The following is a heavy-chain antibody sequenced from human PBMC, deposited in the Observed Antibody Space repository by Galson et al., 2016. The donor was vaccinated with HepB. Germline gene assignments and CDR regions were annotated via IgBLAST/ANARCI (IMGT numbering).Heavy chain of an antibody. CDR3: LRSGY. V-gene: IGHV3-66*01. Sequence: SLRLSCAASGFTFSRYAIHWVRQAPGKGLEWVSFIDNGGNTFYADSVKGRFTISRDSSKSTVLLQMNSLRAEDTAVYYCLRSGYWGQGTLVTVSS. D-gene: IGHD2-8*02. J-gene: IGHJ4*02. CDR2: IDNGGNT. CDR1: GFTFSRYA.